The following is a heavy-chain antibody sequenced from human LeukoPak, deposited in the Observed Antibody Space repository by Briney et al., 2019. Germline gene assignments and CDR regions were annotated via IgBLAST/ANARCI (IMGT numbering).Heavy chain of an antibody. J-gene: IGHJ4*02. Sequence: GGSLRLSCAASGFSFSSFAFSWVRQAPGEGLVWVSAVSVAGDTYYADSVKGRFTVSRDNSKNTLYLQMNSLRVEDTAVYFCARIGYTSSSFDYWGQGALVTVSS. CDR3: ARIGYTSSSFDY. CDR1: GFSFSSFA. D-gene: IGHD2-2*02. CDR2: VSVAGDT. V-gene: IGHV3-23*01.